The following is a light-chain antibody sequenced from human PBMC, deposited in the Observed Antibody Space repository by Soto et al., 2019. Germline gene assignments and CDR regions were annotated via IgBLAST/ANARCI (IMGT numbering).Light chain of an antibody. CDR2: AAS. CDR3: QQYGSSPLT. V-gene: IGKV3-20*01. CDR1: QSVNSTY. Sequence: EIVLTQSPGTLSLSPGERATLSCRASQSVNSTYLGWYQQKPGQAPRLLIYAASSRATGIPDRFSGSGSGTDFTLTISRLEPEDLAVYYCQQYGSSPLTFGGGTKVEIK. J-gene: IGKJ4*01.